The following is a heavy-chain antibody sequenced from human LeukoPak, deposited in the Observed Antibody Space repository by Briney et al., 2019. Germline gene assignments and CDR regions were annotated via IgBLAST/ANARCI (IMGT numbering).Heavy chain of an antibody. Sequence: PGGSLRLSCAASGFTFSSYWMSWVRQAPGKGLEWVANIKQDGSEKYYVDSVKGRFTISRDNAKNSLYLQMNSLRAEDTAVYYCARCGGNSSSWYKPPSYFDYWGQGTLVTVSS. CDR1: GFTFSSYW. CDR2: IKQDGSEK. J-gene: IGHJ4*02. CDR3: ARCGGNSSSWYKPPSYFDY. D-gene: IGHD6-13*01. V-gene: IGHV3-7*01.